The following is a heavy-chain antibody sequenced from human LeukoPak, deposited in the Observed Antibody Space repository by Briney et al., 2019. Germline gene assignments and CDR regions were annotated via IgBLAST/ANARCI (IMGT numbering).Heavy chain of an antibody. D-gene: IGHD6-13*01. V-gene: IGHV4-61*02. Sequence: SETLSLTCAVSGGSISSGDYYWSWIRQPAGKGLEWIGRISSSGSTNYNPSLKSRVTISVDTSKNQFSLKLTSVTAADTAVYYCARVYYSNSYDYWYFDLWGRGTLVTVSS. CDR1: GGSISSGDYY. J-gene: IGHJ2*01. CDR2: ISSSGST. CDR3: ARVYYSNSYDYWYFDL.